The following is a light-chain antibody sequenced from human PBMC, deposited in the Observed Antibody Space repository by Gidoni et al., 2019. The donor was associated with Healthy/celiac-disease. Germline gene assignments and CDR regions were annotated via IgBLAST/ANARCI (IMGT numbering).Light chain of an antibody. J-gene: IGKJ2*01. CDR1: QGISSY. Sequence: DIQLTQSPSFLSASVGDRFTITCRASQGISSYLAWYQQKPGKAPKLLIYAASTLQSGVPSRFSGSGYGTEFTITISSLQSEDFATYYCQQPNSYPPYTFGQGTKLEIK. CDR3: QQPNSYPPYT. V-gene: IGKV1-9*01. CDR2: AAS.